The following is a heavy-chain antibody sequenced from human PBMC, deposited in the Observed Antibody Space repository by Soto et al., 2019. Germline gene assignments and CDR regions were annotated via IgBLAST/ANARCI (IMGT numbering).Heavy chain of an antibody. J-gene: IGHJ6*02. CDR3: ARVGSSGSSGSYYYYYYGMDV. Sequence: KAGASVKVSCKASGYTFTSYDINWVRQATGQGLEWMGWMNPNSGNTGYAQKFQGRVTMTRNTSISTAYMELSSLRSEDTAVYYCARVGSSGSSGSYYYYYYGMDVWGQGTTVTVSS. CDR1: GYTFTSYD. V-gene: IGHV1-8*01. D-gene: IGHD1-26*01. CDR2: MNPNSGNT.